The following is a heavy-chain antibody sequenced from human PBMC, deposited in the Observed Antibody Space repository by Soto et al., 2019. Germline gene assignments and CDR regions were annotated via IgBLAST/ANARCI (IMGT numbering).Heavy chain of an antibody. CDR1: GGSFSGYY. V-gene: IGHV4-34*01. CDR3: AREEGGGFGSV. D-gene: IGHD3-10*01. Sequence: QVQLQQWGAGLLKPSETLSLTCAVYGGSFSGYYWSWIRQPPGKGLEWIGEINHSGSTNYNPSLKSRVTISVDTSKNQFSPKLSSVTAADTAVYYCAREEGGGFGSVWGQGTTVTVSS. J-gene: IGHJ6*02. CDR2: INHSGST.